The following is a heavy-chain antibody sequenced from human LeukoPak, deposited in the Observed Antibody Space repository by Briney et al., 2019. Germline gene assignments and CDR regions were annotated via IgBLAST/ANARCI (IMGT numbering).Heavy chain of an antibody. D-gene: IGHD3-3*01. J-gene: IGHJ4*02. Sequence: MPSETLSLTCTVSGGSISSSSYYWGWIRQPPGKGLEWIGEINHSGIADYNASLKSRVTISVDMSKKEVSLKLNSVTVADTAVYYCARGPRAVTRETIYYFDYWGQGTLVTVSS. CDR3: ARGPRAVTRETIYYFDY. CDR2: INHSGIA. V-gene: IGHV4-39*07. CDR1: GGSISSSSYY.